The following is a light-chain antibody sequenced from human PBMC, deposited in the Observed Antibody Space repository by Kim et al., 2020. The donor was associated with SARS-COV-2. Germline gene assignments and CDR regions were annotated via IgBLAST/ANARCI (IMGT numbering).Light chain of an antibody. Sequence: QSVLTQPPSVSGAPGQRVTISCTGSSSNSGAGYDVHWYQQLPGTAPKLLIYGNSNRPSGVPDRFSGSKSGTSASLAITGLQAEDEADYYCQSYDSSLSVPNYVFGTGTKVTVL. CDR1: SSNSGAGYD. J-gene: IGLJ1*01. CDR2: GNS. CDR3: QSYDSSLSVPNYV. V-gene: IGLV1-40*01.